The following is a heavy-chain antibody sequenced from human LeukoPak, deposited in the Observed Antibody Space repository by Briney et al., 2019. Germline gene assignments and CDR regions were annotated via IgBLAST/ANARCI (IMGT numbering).Heavy chain of an antibody. CDR2: ISSGGSHI. Sequence: GGSPRLSCAASGFTFSSYDMNWVRQAPGKGLEWVSSISSGGSHIYYADSLKGRFTISRDNAKNSLYLQMNSLRVEDTAVYYCARDLLASGDYWGQGTLVTVSS. J-gene: IGHJ4*02. CDR3: ARDLLASGDY. CDR1: GFTFSSYD. D-gene: IGHD1-26*01. V-gene: IGHV3-21*01.